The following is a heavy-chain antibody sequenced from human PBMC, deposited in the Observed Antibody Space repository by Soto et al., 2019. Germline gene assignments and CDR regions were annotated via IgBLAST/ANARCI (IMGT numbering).Heavy chain of an antibody. CDR2: IIPILGLA. CDR3: ARVAEMGTVTEGYYYYMDV. V-gene: IGHV1-69*04. D-gene: IGHD4-17*01. CDR1: GDTFRNHT. Sequence: QVQLVQSGAEVKKPGSSVKVSCKASGDTFRNHTISWVRQAPGQGLEWMGRIIPILGLANYAQKFQGRVTITADKSTTTAYMELSSLRSADTAVYYCARVAEMGTVTEGYYYYMDVWGKGTTVTVSS. J-gene: IGHJ6*03.